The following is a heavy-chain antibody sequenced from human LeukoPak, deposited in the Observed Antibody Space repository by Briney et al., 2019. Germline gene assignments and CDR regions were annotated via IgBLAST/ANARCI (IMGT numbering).Heavy chain of an antibody. V-gene: IGHV3-23*01. Sequence: GGSLRLSCAASGFTFSSSAMSWVRQAPGKGLEWVSGVSGSGGNTYYAGSVKGRFTISRDNSKNTLDLQMNSLRADDTAVYYCAKAGSIRFDYWGQGTLVTVPS. J-gene: IGHJ4*02. D-gene: IGHD1-26*01. CDR3: AKAGSIRFDY. CDR2: VSGSGGNT. CDR1: GFTFSSSA.